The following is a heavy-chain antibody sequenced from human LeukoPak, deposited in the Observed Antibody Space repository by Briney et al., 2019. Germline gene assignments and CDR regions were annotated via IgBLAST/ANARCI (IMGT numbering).Heavy chain of an antibody. CDR1: GGSFSGYY. CDR3: ARGYCSSTSCFGSTIPFDY. D-gene: IGHD2-2*01. CDR2: INNSGST. V-gene: IGHV4-34*01. Sequence: SETLSLTCAVYGGSFSGYYWSWIRQPPGKGVEWIGEINNSGSTNYNPSLKSRVTISVDTSKNQFSLKLSSVTAADTAVYYCARGYCSSTSCFGSTIPFDYWGQGTLVTVSS. J-gene: IGHJ4*02.